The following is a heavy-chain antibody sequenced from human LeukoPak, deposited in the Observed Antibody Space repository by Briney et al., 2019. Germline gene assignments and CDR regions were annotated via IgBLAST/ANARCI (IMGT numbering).Heavy chain of an antibody. V-gene: IGHV4-30-4*01. Sequence: SETLSLTCTVSGASIRSGDYYWSWIRQPPGKGLEWIGYIYDSGSTYYNPSLKSRITISVDTSENRFSLKLSSVTAADTAVYYCASPGFWGQGTLVTVSS. CDR2: IYDSGST. D-gene: IGHD3-10*01. J-gene: IGHJ4*02. CDR3: ASPGF. CDR1: GASIRSGDYY.